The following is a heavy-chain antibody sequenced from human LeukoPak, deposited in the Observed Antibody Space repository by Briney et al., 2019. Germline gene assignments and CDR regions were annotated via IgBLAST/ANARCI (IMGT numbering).Heavy chain of an antibody. CDR3: ARIIIGATGVDY. Sequence: GGSLRLSCAASGFIFSNSAMNWVRQAPGKGLEWVSSINNDGSYIYYAGSVKGRFTISRDNPKNTLYLQMNSLRGEDTAIYYCARIIIGATGVDYWGQGAPVTVSS. CDR2: INNDGSYI. V-gene: IGHV3-21*01. D-gene: IGHD1-26*01. J-gene: IGHJ4*02. CDR1: GFIFSNSA.